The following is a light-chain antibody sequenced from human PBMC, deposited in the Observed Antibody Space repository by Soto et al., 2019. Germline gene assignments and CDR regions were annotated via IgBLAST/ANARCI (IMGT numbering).Light chain of an antibody. V-gene: IGLV2-14*03. CDR1: SSDIGAYNY. CDR2: DVS. CDR3: CSYAASTTPLV. Sequence: QSALTQPASVSGSPGQSITNSCTGTSSDIGAYNYVSWYQQHPGRVPKVILYDVSSRPSGISNRFSGSKSGNTASLTISGLQPEDEADYFCCSYAASTTPLVFGGGTKLTVL. J-gene: IGLJ2*01.